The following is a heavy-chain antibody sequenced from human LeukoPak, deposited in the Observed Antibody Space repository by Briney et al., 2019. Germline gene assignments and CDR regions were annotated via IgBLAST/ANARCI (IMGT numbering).Heavy chain of an antibody. CDR3: ARGQGSYDYVWGSYRFFDY. J-gene: IGHJ4*02. V-gene: IGHV4-34*01. Sequence: SGTLSLTCAVYGGSFSGYYWSWIRQPPGKGLEWIGEINHSGSTNYNPSLKSRVTISVDTSENQFSLKLSSVTAADTAVYYCARGQGSYDYVWGSYRFFDYWGQGTLVTVSS. D-gene: IGHD3-16*02. CDR1: GGSFSGYY. CDR2: INHSGST.